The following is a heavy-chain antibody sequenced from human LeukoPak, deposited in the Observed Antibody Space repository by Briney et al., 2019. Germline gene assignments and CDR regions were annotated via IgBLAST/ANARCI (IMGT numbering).Heavy chain of an antibody. CDR2: INPSSGST. J-gene: IGHJ4*02. CDR1: GYTFTSYY. D-gene: IGHD3-22*01. Sequence: ASVKVSCKASGYTFTSYYMHWVRQAPGQGLEWMGIINPSSGSTSNAQKFQGRVTMTRDTSTSTVYMELSSLRSEDTAVYYCARDGVYYDSRGSYFDSWGQGTLVTVSS. V-gene: IGHV1-46*01. CDR3: ARDGVYYDSRGSYFDS.